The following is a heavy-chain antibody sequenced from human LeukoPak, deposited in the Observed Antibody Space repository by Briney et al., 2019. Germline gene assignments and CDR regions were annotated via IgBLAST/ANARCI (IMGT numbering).Heavy chain of an antibody. D-gene: IGHD6-6*01. CDR3: ARGGAARLHFQN. V-gene: IGHV4-59*01. CDR2: IYRSGST. CDR1: GGSISTYY. J-gene: IGHJ1*01. Sequence: PSETLSLTCIVSGGSISTYYWNWIRQPPGKGLEWIGYIYRSGSTNYNPSLQSRVTISVDTSKNQFSLNLNSVTAADTAVYYCARGGAARLHFQNWGQGTLVTVSS.